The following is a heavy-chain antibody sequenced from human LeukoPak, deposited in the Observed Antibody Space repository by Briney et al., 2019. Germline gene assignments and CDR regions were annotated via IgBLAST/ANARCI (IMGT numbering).Heavy chain of an antibody. Sequence: GGSLRLSCVASGFSLSGYWMYWVRQAPGKGLMYISRNNGDGSTTNYADVVKGRFTMSRDNVKNTLYLQMNSLRVEDTAVYYCARDPRNVGLAPWGQGTLDTVSS. D-gene: IGHD2-15*01. J-gene: IGHJ5*02. CDR1: GFSLSGYW. V-gene: IGHV3-74*01. CDR3: ARDPRNVGLAP. CDR2: NNGDGSTT.